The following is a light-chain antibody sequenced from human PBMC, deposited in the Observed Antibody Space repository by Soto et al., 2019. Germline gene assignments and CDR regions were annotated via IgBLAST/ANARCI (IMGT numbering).Light chain of an antibody. J-gene: IGKJ2*01. Sequence: DIQMTQSPSTLSAFVGDRVTITCRASQSISSWLAWYQQKPGKAPKLLIYKASSLESGVPSRFSGSGSGTEFTLTISSLQPDDFATYYCQQYNSYLHTFGQGTKLEIE. CDR3: QQYNSYLHT. CDR1: QSISSW. CDR2: KAS. V-gene: IGKV1-5*03.